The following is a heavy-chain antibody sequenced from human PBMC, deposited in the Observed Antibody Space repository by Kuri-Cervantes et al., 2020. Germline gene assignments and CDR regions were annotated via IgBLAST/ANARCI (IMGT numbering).Heavy chain of an antibody. D-gene: IGHD3-9*01. V-gene: IGHV4-34*01. CDR1: GGSFSGYY. CDR3: AATADILTGYRYWYFNL. J-gene: IGHJ2*01. CDR2: INHSGST. Sequence: ESLKISCAVYGGSFSGYYWSWIRQPPGKGLEWIGEINHSGSTNYNPSPKSRVTISVDTSKNQFSLKLSSVTAADTAVYYCAATADILTGYRYWYFNLWGRGTLVTVSS.